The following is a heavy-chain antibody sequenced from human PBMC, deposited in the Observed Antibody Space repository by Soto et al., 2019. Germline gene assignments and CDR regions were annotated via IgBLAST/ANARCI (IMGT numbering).Heavy chain of an antibody. J-gene: IGHJ4*02. CDR3: AIQYGSGSYYNDPFFDY. D-gene: IGHD3-10*01. Sequence: QGQLVQSGAEVKQPGSSVKVSCKASGGTFSSYAISWVRQAPGQGLEWMGGIIPIFGTANYAQKFQGRVTITADESTSTAYMELSSLRSEDTAVYYCAIQYGSGSYYNDPFFDYLGQGTLVTVSS. V-gene: IGHV1-69*01. CDR2: IIPIFGTA. CDR1: GGTFSSYA.